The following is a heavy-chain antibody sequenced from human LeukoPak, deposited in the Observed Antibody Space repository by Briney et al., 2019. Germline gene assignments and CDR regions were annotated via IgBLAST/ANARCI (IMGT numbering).Heavy chain of an antibody. V-gene: IGHV3-33*08. CDR1: GSTFSSYS. D-gene: IGHD4-23*01. J-gene: IGHJ4*02. Sequence: GGSLRLSCAASGSTFSSYSMNWVRQAPGKGLEWVAVIWYDGSNKYYAESVKGRFTISRDNSKDALYLQMNSLRAEDTAVYYCARDYLGSEKYGGNFDYWGQGTLVTVSS. CDR2: IWYDGSNK. CDR3: ARDYLGSEKYGGNFDY.